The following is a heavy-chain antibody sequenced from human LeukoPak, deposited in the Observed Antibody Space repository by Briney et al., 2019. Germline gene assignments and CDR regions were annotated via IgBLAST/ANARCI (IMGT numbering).Heavy chain of an antibody. CDR3: ATSTSILDC. Sequence: GGSLRLSCAASGFTFSTYNMNWVRQAPGKGLEWVSYISSGSGTIYYADSVKGRFTISRDNAKNSLYLQMNSLRAEDTAVYYFATSTSILDCWGQGTLVTVSS. CDR1: GFTFSTYN. CDR2: ISSGSGTI. J-gene: IGHJ4*01. V-gene: IGHV3-48*01.